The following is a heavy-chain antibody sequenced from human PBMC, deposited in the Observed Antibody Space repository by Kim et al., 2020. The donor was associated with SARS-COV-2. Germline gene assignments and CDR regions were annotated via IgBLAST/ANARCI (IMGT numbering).Heavy chain of an antibody. V-gene: IGHV1-69*13. CDR2: IIPIFGTA. Sequence: SVKVSCKASGGTFSSYAISWVRQAPGQGLEWMGGIIPIFGTANYAQKFQGRVTITADESTSTAYMELSSLRSEDTAVYYCARLSPAKAPYYDSSGVWDYWGQGTLVTVSS. CDR1: GGTFSSYA. D-gene: IGHD3-22*01. J-gene: IGHJ4*02. CDR3: ARLSPAKAPYYDSSGVWDY.